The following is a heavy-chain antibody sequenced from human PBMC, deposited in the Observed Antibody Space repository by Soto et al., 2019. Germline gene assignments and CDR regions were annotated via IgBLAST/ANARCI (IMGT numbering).Heavy chain of an antibody. CDR2: MNPNSGNT. V-gene: IGHV1-8*01. CDR3: ARGGILRYFDWCPDAFNI. Sequence: GASVRVSFKASGYTFTSYDINWVRQATGQWLEWMGWMNPNSGNTGYAQKFQGRVTMTRNTSISTAYMELSSLRSEDTALYYCARGGILRYFDWCPDAFNIWGQGTMVNVSS. J-gene: IGHJ3*02. D-gene: IGHD3-9*01. CDR1: GYTFTSYD.